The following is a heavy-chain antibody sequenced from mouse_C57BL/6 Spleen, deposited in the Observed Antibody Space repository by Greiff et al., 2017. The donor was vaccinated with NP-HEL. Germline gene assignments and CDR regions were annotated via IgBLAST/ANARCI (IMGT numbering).Heavy chain of an antibody. CDR2: ILPGSGST. CDR1: GYTFTGYW. J-gene: IGHJ4*01. D-gene: IGHD1-1*01. CDR3: ARGEYYGSSWGYAMDD. Sequence: VQLQQSGAELMKPGASVKLSCKATGYTFTGYWIEWVKQRPGHGLEWIGEILPGSGSTNYNEKFKGKATFTADTSSNTAYMQLSSLTTEDSAIYYCARGEYYGSSWGYAMDDWGQGTSVTVSS. V-gene: IGHV1-9*01.